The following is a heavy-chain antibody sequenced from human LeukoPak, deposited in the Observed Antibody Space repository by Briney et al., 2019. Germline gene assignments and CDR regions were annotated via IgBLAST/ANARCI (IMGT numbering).Heavy chain of an antibody. J-gene: IGHJ4*02. V-gene: IGHV3-30*04. CDR3: ARQMTSTRLFDS. CDR1: GFIFSDHP. Sequence: GGSLRLSCVASGFIFSDHPFHWVRQSPDKGPEWVALIGSDGTKKYYADSVQGRFTVSRENSKNTLFLQMNTLRADDTAVYFCARQMTSTRLFDSWGQGTLVTVSS. D-gene: IGHD5/OR15-5a*01. CDR2: IGSDGTKK.